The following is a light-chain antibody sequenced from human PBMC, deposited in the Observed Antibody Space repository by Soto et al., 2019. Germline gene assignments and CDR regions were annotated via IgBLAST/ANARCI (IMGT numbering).Light chain of an antibody. CDR2: DVS. CDR3: TSYASSSIPYV. J-gene: IGLJ1*01. Sequence: QSALTQPASVSGSPGQSITISCTGTSSDVGAYNYVSWYQHHPGKAPKLMIYDVSNRPSGVSNRFSGSKSGNTASLTISGLQAEDEADYYCTSYASSSIPYVFGTGTKSPS. CDR1: SSDVGAYNY. V-gene: IGLV2-14*03.